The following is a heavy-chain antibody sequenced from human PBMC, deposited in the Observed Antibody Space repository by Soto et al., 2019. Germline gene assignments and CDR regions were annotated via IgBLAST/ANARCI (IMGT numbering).Heavy chain of an antibody. CDR1: GFTFSSYA. D-gene: IGHD1-20*01. V-gene: IGHV3-23*01. J-gene: IGHJ4*02. CDR3: AKDSYSFKIIFWKRGYNWLFDY. Sequence: GGSLRLSCAASGFTFSSYAMSWVRQAPGKGLEWVSAISGSGGSTYYADSVKGRFTISRDNSKNTLYLQMNSLRAEDTAVYYCAKDSYSFKIIFWKRGYNWLFDYWGQGTLVTVSS. CDR2: ISGSGGST.